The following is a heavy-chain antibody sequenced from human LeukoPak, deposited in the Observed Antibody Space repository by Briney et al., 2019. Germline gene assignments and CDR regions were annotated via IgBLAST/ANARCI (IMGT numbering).Heavy chain of an antibody. Sequence: SETLSVTCTVSGGSISSYYWSWLRQPPGKGLEWIGYIYYSGSTNYNPSLKSRVTISVDTSKNQFSLKLSSVTAADTAVYYCARTTVTTDHYYGMDVWGQGTTVTVSS. D-gene: IGHD4-17*01. CDR2: IYYSGST. CDR3: ARTTVTTDHYYGMDV. J-gene: IGHJ6*02. CDR1: GGSISSYY. V-gene: IGHV4-59*01.